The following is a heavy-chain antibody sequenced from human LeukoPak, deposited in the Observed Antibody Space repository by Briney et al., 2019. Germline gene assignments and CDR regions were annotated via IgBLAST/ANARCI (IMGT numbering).Heavy chain of an antibody. CDR1: GGSISSSSYY. J-gene: IGHJ4*02. CDR2: IYYSGST. D-gene: IGHD1-1*01. CDR3: ATTXDNALNFAY. V-gene: IGHV4-39*01. Sequence: SETLSLTCTVSGGSISSSSYYWGWIRQPPGKGLEWIGSIYYSGSTYYNPSLKSRVTISVDTSKNQFSLKLSSVTAADTALDYCATTXDNALNFAYWGQGTLVTVSS.